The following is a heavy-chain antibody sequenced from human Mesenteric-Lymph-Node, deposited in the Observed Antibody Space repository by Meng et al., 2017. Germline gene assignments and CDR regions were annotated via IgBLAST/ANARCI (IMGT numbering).Heavy chain of an antibody. J-gene: IGHJ4*02. Sequence: ASVKVSCKPSGYDFIDYGIAWVRQAPGQGLEWVGWISPYNGDIKYAQKFQGRVTMTTDTSTNTGYMELRNLGCDDTAVYYCERGSFSGSYLYWGQGTLVTVSS. CDR2: ISPYNGDI. CDR1: GYDFIDYG. CDR3: ERGSFSGSYLY. V-gene: IGHV1-18*01. D-gene: IGHD1-26*01.